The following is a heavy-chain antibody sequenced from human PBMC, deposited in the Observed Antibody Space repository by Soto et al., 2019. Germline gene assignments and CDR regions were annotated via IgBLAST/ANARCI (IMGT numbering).Heavy chain of an antibody. V-gene: IGHV1-2*02. CDR1: GYTFSDHY. CDR2: INPNSGGT. J-gene: IGHJ4*02. Sequence: QVQLVQSGAEVKKPGASVEVSCKTSGYTFSDHYTHWVRQAPGQGLEWMGWINPNSGGTGYAEKCQGRVTMTRATSISTAYMERNRLNSDDTAVYYCVRGGPVAGPTSSEAYHPFDFWGQGTLVTVSS. D-gene: IGHD6-19*01. CDR3: VRGGPVAGPTSSEAYHPFDF.